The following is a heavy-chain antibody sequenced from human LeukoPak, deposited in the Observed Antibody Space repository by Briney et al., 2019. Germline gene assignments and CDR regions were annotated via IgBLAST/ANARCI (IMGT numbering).Heavy chain of an antibody. CDR3: TMFNWNDDTY. CDR2: IRSKANSYAT. Sequence: PGGSLRLPCAASGLTFSGSAMHWVRQASGKGLEWVGRIRSKANSYATAYAASVKGRFTISRDDSKNTAYLQMNSLKTEDTAVYYCTMFNWNDDTYWGQGTLVTVSS. J-gene: IGHJ4*02. V-gene: IGHV3-73*01. D-gene: IGHD1-1*01. CDR1: GLTFSGSA.